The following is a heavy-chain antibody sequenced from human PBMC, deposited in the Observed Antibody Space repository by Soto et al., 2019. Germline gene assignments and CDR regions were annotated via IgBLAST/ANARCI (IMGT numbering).Heavy chain of an antibody. CDR3: VNDSQGGTAWYSPFDS. CDR2: FAADGSSK. D-gene: IGHD2-21*02. V-gene: IGHV3-30*18. CDR1: RFSFDSYG. J-gene: IGHJ4*02. Sequence: QVQLMESGWDVVQPGASLTLSCSASRFSFDSYGMHWVRQAPGKGPERVAVFAADGSSKYYADSVRGRVTISRDNSKNTLFLHMTSLRPEDSGLYYCVNDSQGGTAWYSPFDSWGKGTLVTVAA.